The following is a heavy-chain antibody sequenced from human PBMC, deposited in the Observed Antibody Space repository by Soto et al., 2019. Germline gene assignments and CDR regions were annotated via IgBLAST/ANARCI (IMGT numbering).Heavy chain of an antibody. CDR1: GFSFASST. J-gene: IGHJ5*02. CDR2: ISGSGANT. D-gene: IGHD6-6*01. V-gene: IGHV3-23*01. CDR3: ATPIASRTSSDRFDP. Sequence: EEHLLESGGGFVQRGESLRLSCAASGFSFASSTMTWVRQAPGKGLEWVSTISGSGANTYYADAVKGRFIISRDNSKNTLYLQMDRLRDDDTAVYYCATPIASRTSSDRFDPWGQGTLVTVSS.